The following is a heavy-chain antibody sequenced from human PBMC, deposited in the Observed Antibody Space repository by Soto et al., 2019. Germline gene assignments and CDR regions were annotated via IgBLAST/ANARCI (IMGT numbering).Heavy chain of an antibody. CDR2: ISSSSAAI. Sequence: EVQLVESGGGLVQPGGTLRLSCTASGFTLTNYAMNWVRQAPGKGLVWVSDISSSSAAIFYTDSVKGRFTISRDNAKNSLYLQMNSRRDEDTVVSYCARDQSRTRVLFYYMDVWGRGTTVTVSS. D-gene: IGHD2-21*01. V-gene: IGHV3-48*02. CDR1: GFTLTNYA. CDR3: ARDQSRTRVLFYYMDV. J-gene: IGHJ6*03.